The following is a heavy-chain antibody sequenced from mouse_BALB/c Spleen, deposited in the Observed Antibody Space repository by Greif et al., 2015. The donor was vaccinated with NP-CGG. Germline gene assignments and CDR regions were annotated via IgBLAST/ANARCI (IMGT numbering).Heavy chain of an antibody. D-gene: IGHD1-1*01. J-gene: IGHJ1*01. CDR2: ISSGGSYT. V-gene: IGHV5-9-3*01. Sequence: EVMLVESGGGLVKPGGSLKLSCAASGFTFSSYAMSWARQTPEKRLEWVATISSGGSYTYYPDSVKGRFTISRDNAKNXLYLQMSSLRSEDTAMYYCARQIYYYGSSSYWYFDVWGAGTTVTVSS. CDR1: GFTFSSYA. CDR3: ARQIYYYGSSSYWYFDV.